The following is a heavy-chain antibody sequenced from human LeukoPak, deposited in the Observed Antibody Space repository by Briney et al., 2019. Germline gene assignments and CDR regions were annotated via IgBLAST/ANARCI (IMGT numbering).Heavy chain of an antibody. D-gene: IGHD1/OR15-1a*01. Sequence: GSLSLSCAASGFPFSNSWMNWVRQAQGKGLEWVANIKHEGSEKYYIDSVKGRFTISRDNAKNSVYLQMNRLRAEDTAVYYCAIVRREMKRSLGRTTEYSYYYYMDVWGKGTTVTVSS. CDR3: AIVRREMKRSLGRTTEYSYYYYMDV. J-gene: IGHJ6*03. CDR2: IKHEGSEK. V-gene: IGHV3-7*01. CDR1: GFPFSNSW.